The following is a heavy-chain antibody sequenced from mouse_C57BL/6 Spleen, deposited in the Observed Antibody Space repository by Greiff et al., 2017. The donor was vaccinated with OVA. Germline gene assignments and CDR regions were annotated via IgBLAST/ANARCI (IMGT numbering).Heavy chain of an antibody. CDR3: AKNSYGRGYFDV. CDR2: IWRGGST. D-gene: IGHD1-1*01. J-gene: IGHJ1*03. Sequence: VKLVESGPGLVQPSQSLSITCTVSGFSLTSYGVHWVRQSPGKGLEWLGVIWRGGSTDYNAAFMSRLSITKDNSKSQVFFKMNSLQADDTAIYYCAKNSYGRGYFDVWGTGTTVTVSS. V-gene: IGHV2-5*01. CDR1: GFSLTSYG.